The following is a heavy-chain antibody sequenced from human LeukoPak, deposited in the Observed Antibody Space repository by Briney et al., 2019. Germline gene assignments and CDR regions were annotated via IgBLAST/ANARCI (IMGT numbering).Heavy chain of an antibody. Sequence: PGGSLRLSCAASGFTFSGSAVQWVRQASGKGLEWLGRIRRQASSYATVYAASVKGRFTISRDDSKNTGYLQMNSLKTEDTAVYYCTIGLVAEENVFDFWGQGTMVTVSS. CDR3: TIGLVAEENVFDF. V-gene: IGHV3-73*01. CDR2: IRRQASSYAT. CDR1: GFTFSGSA. D-gene: IGHD6-19*01. J-gene: IGHJ3*01.